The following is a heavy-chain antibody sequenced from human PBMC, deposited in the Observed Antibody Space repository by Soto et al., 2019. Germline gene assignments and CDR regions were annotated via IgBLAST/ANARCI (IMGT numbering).Heavy chain of an antibody. V-gene: IGHV2-5*01. J-gene: IGHJ4*02. CDR3: AHKGYDSSGYEVLFDY. D-gene: IGHD3-22*01. Sequence: SGPTLVKPTQTLTLTCTFSGFSLSTSGVGVGWIRQPPGKALEWLALIYWNDDKRYSPSLKSRLTITKDTSKNQVVLTMTNMDPVDTATYYCAHKGYDSSGYEVLFDYWGQGTLVTVSS. CDR1: GFSLSTSGVG. CDR2: IYWNDDK.